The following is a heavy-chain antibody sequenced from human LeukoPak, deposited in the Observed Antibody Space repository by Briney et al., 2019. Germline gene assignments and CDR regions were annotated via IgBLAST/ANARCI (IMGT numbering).Heavy chain of an antibody. Sequence: SETLSLTCAVYGGSFSGYYWSCIRQPPGKGLEWIGEINHSGSTNYNPSLKSRVTISVDTSKNQFSLKLSSVTAADTAVYYCARHSRWLQSFYFDYWGQGTLVTVSS. J-gene: IGHJ4*02. CDR3: ARHSRWLQSFYFDY. CDR2: INHSGST. V-gene: IGHV4-34*01. D-gene: IGHD5-24*01. CDR1: GGSFSGYY.